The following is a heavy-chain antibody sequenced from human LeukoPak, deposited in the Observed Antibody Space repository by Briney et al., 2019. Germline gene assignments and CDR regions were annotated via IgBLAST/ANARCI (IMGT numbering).Heavy chain of an antibody. V-gene: IGHV4-4*09. D-gene: IGHD1-26*01. J-gene: IGHJ5*02. CDR1: GGSISSYY. CDR2: IYTSGST. Sequence: SETLSLTCTVSGGSISSYYWSWIRQPPGKGLERIGYIYTSGSTNYNPSLKSRVTISVDTSKNQFSLKLSSVTAADTAVYYCARRADWFDPWGQGTLVTVSS. CDR3: ARRADWFDP.